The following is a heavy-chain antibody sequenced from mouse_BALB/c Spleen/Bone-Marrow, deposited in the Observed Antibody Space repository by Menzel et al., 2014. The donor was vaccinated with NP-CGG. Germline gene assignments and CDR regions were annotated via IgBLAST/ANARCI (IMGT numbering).Heavy chain of an antibody. D-gene: IGHD1-1*01. Sequence: QVQLQQSGDELVRTGSSVKISCKASGYAFSSYWMNWVKQRPGQGLEWIGQIYPGDGDTNYNGKFKGKATLTADKSSSTAYMQLSSLTSEDSAVYFCARGITTVVAPYVMDYWGQGTSVTVSS. CDR1: GYAFSSYW. CDR3: ARGITTVVAPYVMDY. V-gene: IGHV1-80*01. J-gene: IGHJ4*01. CDR2: IYPGDGDT.